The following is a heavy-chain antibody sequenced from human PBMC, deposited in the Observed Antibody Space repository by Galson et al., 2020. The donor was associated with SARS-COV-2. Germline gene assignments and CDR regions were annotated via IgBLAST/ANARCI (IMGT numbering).Heavy chain of an antibody. V-gene: IGHV4-39*01. CDR2: IYHSGNT. CDR1: GGSFNSDLFY. D-gene: IGHD2-15*01. J-gene: IGHJ4*02. Sequence: SETLSLTCTVSGGSFNSDLFYWGWIRQPPGKGLEWIGSIYHSGNTYYTPSLKSRVIISLDTSKNLLSLNLSSVTAADTAVYYCAGRYCSGGYCYRYFDYWGQGTLVPVSS. CDR3: AGRYCSGGYCYRYFDY.